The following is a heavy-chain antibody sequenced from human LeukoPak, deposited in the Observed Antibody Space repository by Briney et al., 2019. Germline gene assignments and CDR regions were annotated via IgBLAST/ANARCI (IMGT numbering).Heavy chain of an antibody. J-gene: IGHJ3*02. CDR3: ARCVVALDAFDI. CDR2: IYHSGST. V-gene: IGHV4-38-2*02. CDR1: GYSISSGYY. Sequence: PSETLSLTCTVSGYSISSGYYWGWIRQPPGKGLEWIGSIYHSGSTYYNPSLKSRVTISVDTSKNQFSLKLSSVTAADTAVYYCARCVVALDAFDIWGQGTMVTVSS. D-gene: IGHD2-2*01.